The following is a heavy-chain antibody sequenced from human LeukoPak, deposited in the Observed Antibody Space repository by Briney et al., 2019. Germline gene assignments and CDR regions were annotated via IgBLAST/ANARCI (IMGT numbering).Heavy chain of an antibody. CDR1: GFTFRSYS. CDR2: ISSSSSYI. Sequence: GGSLRLSCAASGFTFRSYSMNWVRQAPGKGLEWVSSISSSSSYIYYADSVKGRFTISRDNAKNSLYLQMNSLRAEDTAVYYCARDGYSSSWYSYYYMDVWGKGTTVTISS. J-gene: IGHJ6*03. CDR3: ARDGYSSSWYSYYYMDV. V-gene: IGHV3-21*01. D-gene: IGHD6-13*01.